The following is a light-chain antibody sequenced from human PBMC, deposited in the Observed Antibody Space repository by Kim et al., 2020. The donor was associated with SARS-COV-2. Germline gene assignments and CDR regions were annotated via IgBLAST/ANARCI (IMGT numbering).Light chain of an antibody. CDR2: WAS. CDR1: QSVLSSSNNKTY. V-gene: IGKV4-1*01. CDR3: QQYYTTPL. Sequence: RATINGKSCQSVLSSSNNKTYLAWYQQNPGQPPKLLIYWASTRESGVPDRFSGSGSGTDFTLTISSLQAEDVAVYYCQQYYTTPLFGQGTKVDIK. J-gene: IGKJ2*01.